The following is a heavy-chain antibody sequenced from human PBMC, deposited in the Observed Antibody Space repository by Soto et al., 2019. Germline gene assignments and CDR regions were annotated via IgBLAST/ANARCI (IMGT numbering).Heavy chain of an antibody. D-gene: IGHD3-22*01. V-gene: IGHV1-69*02. Sequence: QVQLVQSGAEVKKPGSSVKVSCKPSGNTLNTDTITWLRQAPGQALEWMGRIIPVIGVGTYAQKFQDRVTITADKSTTTVYMEVTSLTSEDTATYYCAIGRTGSNGYYWAWGQGTQVTVS. J-gene: IGHJ5*02. CDR3: AIGRTGSNGYYWA. CDR2: IIPVIGVG. CDR1: GNTLNTDT.